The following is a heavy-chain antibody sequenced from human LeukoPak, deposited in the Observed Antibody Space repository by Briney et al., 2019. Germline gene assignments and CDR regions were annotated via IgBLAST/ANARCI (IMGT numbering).Heavy chain of an antibody. CDR2: LYIGGNT. V-gene: IGHV3-53*01. J-gene: IGHJ4*02. Sequence: GGSLRLSCAAPGLTVNNNYMNWVRQAPGKGLGWVSALYIGGNTYYADSVRGRFTISRDNSKSTLYLQMNSLRAEDTAIYYCMTAAGYNFGQYWGQGTLVTVSS. D-gene: IGHD5-18*01. CDR1: GLTVNNNY. CDR3: MTAAGYNFGQY.